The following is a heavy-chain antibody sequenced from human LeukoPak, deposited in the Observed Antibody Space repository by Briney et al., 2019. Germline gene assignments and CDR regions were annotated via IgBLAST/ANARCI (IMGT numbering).Heavy chain of an antibody. CDR1: GFTFSSYG. J-gene: IGHJ4*02. CDR3: ARQAYGDFD. Sequence: PGGSLRLSCAASGFTFSSYGMHWVRQAPGKGLEWVAAINVDGSEKYYVDSVKGRFTISRDNAKNSLYLQVNSLRAEDTAVYYCARQAYGDFDWGQGTLVTVSS. V-gene: IGHV3-7*01. D-gene: IGHD4-17*01. CDR2: INVDGSEK.